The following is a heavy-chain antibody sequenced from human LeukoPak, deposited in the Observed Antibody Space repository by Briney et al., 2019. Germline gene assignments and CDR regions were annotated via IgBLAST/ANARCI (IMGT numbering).Heavy chain of an antibody. CDR3: AGDHPVAGRGLGDY. CDR2: ISAYNGNT. V-gene: IGHV1-18*01. J-gene: IGHJ4*02. CDR1: GYTFTSYS. Sequence: ASVKVSCKASGYTFTSYSISWVRQAPGQGLEWMGWISAYNGNTNYAQKLQGRVTMTTDTSTSTAYMELRSLRSDDTAVYYCAGDHPVAGRGLGDYWGQGTLVTVSS. D-gene: IGHD6-19*01.